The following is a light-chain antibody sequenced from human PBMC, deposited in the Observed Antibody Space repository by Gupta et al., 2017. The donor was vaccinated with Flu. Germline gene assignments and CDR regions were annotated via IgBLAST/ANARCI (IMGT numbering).Light chain of an antibody. Sequence: GDRVAITGRASQSIALHVNWYQQKPGKAPNLLLHSTSALHTGVPSRFNGSGFWSEFTLTINSLQPEDFATYYCQQTYTTPRPFGQGTKVEIK. J-gene: IGKJ1*01. CDR1: QSIALH. V-gene: IGKV1-39*01. CDR3: QQTYTTPRP. CDR2: STS.